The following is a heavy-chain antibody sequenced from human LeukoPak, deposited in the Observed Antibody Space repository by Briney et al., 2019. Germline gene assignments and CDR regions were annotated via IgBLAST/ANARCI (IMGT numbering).Heavy chain of an antibody. CDR1: GYTLTELS. J-gene: IGHJ4*02. CDR3: ARDYEDYGDYYFDY. Sequence: GASVKVSCKVSGYTLTELSMHWVRQAPGQGLEWMGIINPSGGSTSYAQKFQGRVTMTRDMSTSTVYMELSSLRSEDTAVYYCARDYEDYGDYYFDYWGQGTLVTVSS. V-gene: IGHV1-46*01. D-gene: IGHD4-17*01. CDR2: INPSGGST.